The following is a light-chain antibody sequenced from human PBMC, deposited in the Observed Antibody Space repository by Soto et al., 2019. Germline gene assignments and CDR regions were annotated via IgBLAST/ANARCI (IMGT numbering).Light chain of an antibody. CDR3: QQANSFPIT. CDR1: QGISTY. Sequence: DIQMTQSPSSVSASIGDRVSITCRASQGISTYLGWYQQKPGKAPKLLIYAASSLQTGVPSRFSGSGSGTEFTLTITSLQPDDFATYYCQQANSFPITFGQGTRLEIK. V-gene: IGKV1-12*01. CDR2: AAS. J-gene: IGKJ5*01.